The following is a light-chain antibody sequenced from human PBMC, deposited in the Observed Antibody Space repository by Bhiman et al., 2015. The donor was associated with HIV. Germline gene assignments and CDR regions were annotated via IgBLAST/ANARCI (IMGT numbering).Light chain of an antibody. J-gene: IGLJ3*02. CDR2: DVS. CDR1: SSDVGGYNY. Sequence: QSALTQPASVSGSPGQSITISCTGTSSDVGGYNYVSWYQQHPGKAPKLMIYDVSKRPSGVSNRFSGSKSGNTASLTISGLQADDEADYYCSSYTSSSTFVFGGRDQADRP. CDR3: SSYTSSSTFV. V-gene: IGLV2-14*01.